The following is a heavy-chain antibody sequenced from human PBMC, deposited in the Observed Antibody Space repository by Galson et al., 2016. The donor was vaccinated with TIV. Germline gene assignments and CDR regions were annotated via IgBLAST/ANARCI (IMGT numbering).Heavy chain of an antibody. CDR2: INPNTGGT. CDR1: GYSFTDYY. CDR3: ASGSFTGFLW. Sequence: SVKVSCKATGYSFTDYYIHWVRQAPGQGLEWMGWINPNTGGTLYAQNFHGKVTMARDTSISTAFMDLTGLRSDDTAVYYCASGSFTGFLWWGQGTLVTVS. V-gene: IGHV1-2*02. J-gene: IGHJ4*02. D-gene: IGHD3-9*01.